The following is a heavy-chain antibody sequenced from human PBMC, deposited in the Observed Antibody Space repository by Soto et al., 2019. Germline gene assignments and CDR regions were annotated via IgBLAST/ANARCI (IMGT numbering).Heavy chain of an antibody. CDR3: ARDKVVVAPNYFDY. CDR2: ISYDGSNK. J-gene: IGHJ4*02. V-gene: IGHV3-30-3*01. CDR1: GFTFSSYA. D-gene: IGHD3-22*01. Sequence: QVQLVESGGGVVQPGRSLRLSCAASGFTFSSYAMHWVRQAPGKGLEWVAVISYDGSNKHYADSVKGRFTISRDNSKNTLYLQMNSLRAEDTAVYYCARDKVVVAPNYFDYWGQGTLVTVSS.